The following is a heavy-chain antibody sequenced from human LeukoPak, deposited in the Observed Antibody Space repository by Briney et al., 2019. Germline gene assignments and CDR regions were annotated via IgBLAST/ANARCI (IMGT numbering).Heavy chain of an antibody. CDR3: ATDRGWRTSGYYLYYFEY. CDR2: IEQDGSEK. V-gene: IGHV3-7*01. J-gene: IGHJ4*02. Sequence: PGGSLRLSCAASGFTFSSYWMSWVRQAPGKGLEWVANIEQDGSEKYYVDSVRGRFTISRDNTMNSLYLQMSSLRAEDTAVYYCATDRGWRTSGYYLYYFEYWGQGTLVTYSS. D-gene: IGHD3-3*01. CDR1: GFTFSSYW.